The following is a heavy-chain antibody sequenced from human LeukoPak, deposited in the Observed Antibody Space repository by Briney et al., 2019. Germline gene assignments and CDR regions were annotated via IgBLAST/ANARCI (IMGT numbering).Heavy chain of an antibody. Sequence: ASVKVSRKASGYTFTGYYMHWVRQAPGQGLEWMGWINPNSGGTNYAQKFQGRVTMTRDTSISTAYMELSRLRSDDTAVYYCARDRSGAVGATKDNWFDPWGQGTLVTVSS. J-gene: IGHJ5*02. CDR2: INPNSGGT. D-gene: IGHD1-26*01. CDR3: ARDRSGAVGATKDNWFDP. V-gene: IGHV1-2*02. CDR1: GYTFTGYY.